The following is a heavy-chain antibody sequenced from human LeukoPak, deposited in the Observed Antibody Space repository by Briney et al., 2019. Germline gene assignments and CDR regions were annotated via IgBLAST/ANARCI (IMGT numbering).Heavy chain of an antibody. J-gene: IGHJ4*02. CDR1: GFTVSSNY. V-gene: IGHV3-53*01. D-gene: IGHD5-18*01. CDR2: IYSGGST. CDR3: ARYHTALNY. Sequence: PGGSLRLSCAASGFTVSSNYISWVRQAPGKGLEWVSVIYSGGSTYYADSVKGRFTISRDNSKNTLYLQMNNVRVEDTAVYFCARYHTALNYWGQGTLVTASS.